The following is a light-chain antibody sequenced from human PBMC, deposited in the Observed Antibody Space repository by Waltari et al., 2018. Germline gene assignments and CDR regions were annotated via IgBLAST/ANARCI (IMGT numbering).Light chain of an antibody. J-gene: IGKJ1*01. V-gene: IGKV4-1*01. CDR1: QSLLYSSNNKNN. CDR2: WAS. CDR3: QQYYNTPRT. Sequence: DIVMTQSPDSLAVSLGERATINCKSSQSLLYSSNNKNNLAWYQQKPGQPPKLLIYWASTRESGVPDRFGGSGSGIHFTLTISSLQAEDVAVYYCQQYYNTPRTFGQGTKVEIK.